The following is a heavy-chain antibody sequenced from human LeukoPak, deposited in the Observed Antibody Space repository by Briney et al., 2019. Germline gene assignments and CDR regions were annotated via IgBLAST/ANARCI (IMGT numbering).Heavy chain of an antibody. CDR2: INPNSGGT. Sequence: GASVKVSCKASGYTFTGYYMHWVRQAPGQGLEWMGWINPNSGGTNYAQKFQGRVTMTRDTSISTAYMELSRLRSDDTAVYYCARAYCSSTSCYTAGYWGQGTLVTASS. CDR1: GYTFTGYY. J-gene: IGHJ4*02. CDR3: ARAYCSSTSCYTAGY. V-gene: IGHV1-2*02. D-gene: IGHD2-2*02.